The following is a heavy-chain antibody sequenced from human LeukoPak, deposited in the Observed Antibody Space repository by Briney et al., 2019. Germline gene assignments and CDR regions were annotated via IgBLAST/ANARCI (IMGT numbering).Heavy chain of an antibody. J-gene: IGHJ4*02. V-gene: IGHV3-53*01. CDR1: GFTVSSNY. Sequence: GGSLRLSCAASGFTVSSNYMSWVRQAPGKGLEWVSAIYSGGSTYYADSVKGRFTISRDNSKNTLYLQMNSLRAEDTAVYYCARDSGSYYFDYWGQGTLVTVSS. CDR3: ARDSGSYYFDY. CDR2: IYSGGST. D-gene: IGHD1-26*01.